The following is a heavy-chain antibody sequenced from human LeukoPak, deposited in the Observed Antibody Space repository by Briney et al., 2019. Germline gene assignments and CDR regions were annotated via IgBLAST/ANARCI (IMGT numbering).Heavy chain of an antibody. Sequence: GESLKISCKGSGYSFTSYWIGWVRQMPGKGLEWLGIIYPGDSDTRYSPSFQGQVTISADKSISTAYLQWSSLKASDTAMYYCARHRRPDYGGAGHDYWGQGTLVTVSS. CDR2: IYPGDSDT. V-gene: IGHV5-51*01. J-gene: IGHJ4*02. D-gene: IGHD4-23*01. CDR3: ARHRRPDYGGAGHDY. CDR1: GYSFTSYW.